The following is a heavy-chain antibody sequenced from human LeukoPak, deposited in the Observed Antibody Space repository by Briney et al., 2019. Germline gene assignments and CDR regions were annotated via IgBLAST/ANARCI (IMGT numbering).Heavy chain of an antibody. CDR3: ARGYGTKPYYFDY. V-gene: IGHV1-69*05. J-gene: IGHJ4*02. CDR2: IIPIFGTA. Sequence: SVKVSCXASGGTFSSYAISWVRLAPGQGLEWMGRIIPIFGTANYAQKFQGRVTITTDESTSTAYMELSSLRSEDTAVYYCARGYGTKPYYFDYWGQGALVTVSS. D-gene: IGHD1-7*01. CDR1: GGTFSSYA.